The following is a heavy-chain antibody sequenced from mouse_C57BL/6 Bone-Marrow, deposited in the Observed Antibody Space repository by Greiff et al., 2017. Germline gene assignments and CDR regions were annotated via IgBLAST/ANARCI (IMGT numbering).Heavy chain of an antibody. CDR1: GFTFTDYY. CDR2: IRNKANGYTT. Sequence: EVKVVESGGGLVQPGGSLSLSCAASGFTFTDYYMSWVRQPPGKALEWLGFIRNKANGYTTEYSASVKGRFTISRDNSQSILYLQMNALRAEDSATDYCARYMRDFDYWGQGTTRPVSS. V-gene: IGHV7-3*01. J-gene: IGHJ2*01. CDR3: ARYMRDFDY.